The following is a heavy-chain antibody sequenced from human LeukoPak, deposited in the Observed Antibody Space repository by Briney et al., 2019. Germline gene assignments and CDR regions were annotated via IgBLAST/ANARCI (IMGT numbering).Heavy chain of an antibody. V-gene: IGHV1-69*06. J-gene: IGHJ3*02. CDR3: AITYYDILTGYYVYDAFDI. D-gene: IGHD3-9*01. CDR2: IIPIFGTA. Sequence: AAVKVSFKGSGGTFSSYAISWVRQAPGQGLEWMGGIIPIFGTANYAQKFPGRVTITADKSTSTAYMELSSLRSEDTAVYYCAITYYDILTGYYVYDAFDIWGQGTMVTVSS. CDR1: GGTFSSYA.